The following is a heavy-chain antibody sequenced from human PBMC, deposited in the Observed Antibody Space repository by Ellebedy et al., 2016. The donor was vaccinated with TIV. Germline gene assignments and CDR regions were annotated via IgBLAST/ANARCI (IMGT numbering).Heavy chain of an antibody. J-gene: IGHJ4*02. CDR2: IKPSSGGS. V-gene: IGHV1-46*01. CDR3: ARDVIDTLGMAF. D-gene: IGHD2/OR15-2a*01. Sequence: ASVKVSCKPSGYTFINYNIHWVRQAPGQGLEWMGIIKPSSGGSTSAQKFHGRVSLTTDTSTNTVYMELSGLRSEDTATYYCARDVIDTLGMAFWGQGTLVTVSS. CDR1: GYTFINYN.